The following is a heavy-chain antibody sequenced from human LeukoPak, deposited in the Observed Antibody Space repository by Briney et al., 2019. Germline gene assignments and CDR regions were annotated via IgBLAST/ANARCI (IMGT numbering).Heavy chain of an antibody. Sequence: GGSVRLSCAASGFTFSTNAMSWVRQAPGRGLEWVSVISGSGGSTYYADSVKGRFTVSRDNAQNTLHLQMNSLRAEDTALYYCAKKNSGWVAGWGQGTLVTVSS. CDR3: AKKNSGWVAG. CDR1: GFTFSTNA. V-gene: IGHV3-23*01. CDR2: ISGSGGST. D-gene: IGHD6-19*01. J-gene: IGHJ4*02.